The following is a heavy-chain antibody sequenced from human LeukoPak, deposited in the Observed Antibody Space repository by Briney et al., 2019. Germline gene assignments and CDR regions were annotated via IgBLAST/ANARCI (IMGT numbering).Heavy chain of an antibody. D-gene: IGHD3-3*01. J-gene: IGHJ4*02. CDR3: ARGGYYDFWSGYYAFDY. V-gene: IGHV3-20*01. CDR2: INWNGGST. Sequence: GGSLRLSCAASGFTFDDYGMSWVRHAPGKGLEWVSGINWNGGSTGYADSVKGRFTISRDNAKNSLYLQMNSLRAEDTALYHCARGGYYDFWSGYYAFDYWGQGTLVTVSS. CDR1: GFTFDDYG.